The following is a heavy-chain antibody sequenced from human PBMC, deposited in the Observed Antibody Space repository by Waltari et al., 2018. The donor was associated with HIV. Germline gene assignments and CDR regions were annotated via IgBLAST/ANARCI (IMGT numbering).Heavy chain of an antibody. V-gene: IGHV3-9*01. CDR1: GFTFDDYA. CDR3: AKDSGSGDYYDSSGYYYPETFDY. D-gene: IGHD3-22*01. J-gene: IGHJ4*02. Sequence: EVQLVESGGGLVQPGRSLRLSCAASGFTFDDYAMHWVRQAPGKGLEWVSGISWTSGSIGYADSVKGRFTISRDNAKNALYLQMNSLKAEDTALYYCAKDSGSGDYYDSSGYYYPETFDYWGQGTLVTVSS. CDR2: ISWTSGSI.